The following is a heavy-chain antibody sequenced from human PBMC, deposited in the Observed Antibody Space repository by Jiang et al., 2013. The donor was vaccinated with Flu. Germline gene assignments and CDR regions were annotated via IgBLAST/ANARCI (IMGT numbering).Heavy chain of an antibody. CDR1: GFTFSSYA. J-gene: IGHJ4*02. Sequence: VQLLESRGGLVQPGGSLRLSCAGSGFTFSSYAMSWVRQAPGKGLEWVSGIGGSTESTYYADSVKGRFTISRDNSKNTLYLQMNSLRAEDTAVYYCAKGRADYHFDSSAFQYFDCWGQGTLVHRLL. CDR3: AKGRADYHFDSSAFQYFDC. CDR2: IGGSTEST. D-gene: IGHD3-22*01. V-gene: IGHV3-23*01.